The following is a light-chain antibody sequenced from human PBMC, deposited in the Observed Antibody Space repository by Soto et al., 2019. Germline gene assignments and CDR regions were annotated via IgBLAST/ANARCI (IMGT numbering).Light chain of an antibody. J-gene: IGKJ5*01. CDR2: DAS. Sequence: EIVMTQSPATLSVSPGERATLSCRASQSVSSYLAWYQQEPGQAPRILIYDASNRATGIPARFSGSGFGTEFTLTISSLQSEDFAVYYCQQYKNWPLFGQGTRLEIK. V-gene: IGKV3D-15*01. CDR3: QQYKNWPL. CDR1: QSVSSY.